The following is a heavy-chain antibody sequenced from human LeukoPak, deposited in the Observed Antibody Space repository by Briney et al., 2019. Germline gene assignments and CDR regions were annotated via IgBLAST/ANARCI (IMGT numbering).Heavy chain of an antibody. CDR3: ARDGYLVGDLDY. CDR2: IWYDGSNK. D-gene: IGHD1-26*01. J-gene: IGHJ4*02. Sequence: SGGSLRLSCAASGFTFSTSAMHWVRQAPGKGLEWVAVIWYDGSNKYYADSVKGRFTISRDNSKNTLYLQMNSLRAEDMAVYYCARDGYLVGDLDYWGQGTLVTVSS. V-gene: IGHV3-33*08. CDR1: GFTFSTSA.